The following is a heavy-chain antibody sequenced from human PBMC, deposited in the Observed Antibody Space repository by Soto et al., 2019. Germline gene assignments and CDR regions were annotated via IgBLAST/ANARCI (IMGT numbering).Heavy chain of an antibody. J-gene: IGHJ5*02. CDR3: ARAITIFGVVTLPGWFDP. CDR1: GGSISSGGYY. D-gene: IGHD3-3*01. V-gene: IGHV4-31*03. Sequence: QVQLQESGPGLVKPSQTLSLTCTVSGGSISSGGYYWSWIRQHPGKGLEWIGYIYYSGSTSYNPSLKSRGTISVETSKNQFSRKLSSVTAADTAVYYCARAITIFGVVTLPGWFDPWGQGTLVTVSS. CDR2: IYYSGST.